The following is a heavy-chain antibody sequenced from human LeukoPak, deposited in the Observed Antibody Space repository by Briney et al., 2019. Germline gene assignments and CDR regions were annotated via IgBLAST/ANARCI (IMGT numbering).Heavy chain of an antibody. CDR2: IYYSGST. J-gene: IGHJ4*02. CDR3: ARMVVAATSYDY. D-gene: IGHD2-15*01. Sequence: SETLSLTCTVSGGPISSYYWSWIRQPPGKGLEWIGYIYYSGSTNYNPSLKSRVTISVDTSKNQFSLKLSSVTAADTAVYYCARMVVAATSYDYWGQGTLVTVSS. V-gene: IGHV4-59*08. CDR1: GGPISSYY.